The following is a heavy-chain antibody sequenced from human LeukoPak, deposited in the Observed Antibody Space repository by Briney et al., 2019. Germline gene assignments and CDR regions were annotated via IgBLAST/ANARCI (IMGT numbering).Heavy chain of an antibody. CDR3: AREGIAAAGEYYFDY. V-gene: IGHV3-33*01. CDR1: GFTFSSYG. J-gene: IGHJ4*02. D-gene: IGHD6-13*01. CDR2: IWYDGSNK. Sequence: GGTLRLSCAASGFTFSSYGMHWARGAPGKGREGGAVIWYDGSNKYYADSVKGRFTISRDNSKNTLYLQMNSLRAEDTAVYYCAREGIAAAGEYYFDYWGQGTLVTVSS.